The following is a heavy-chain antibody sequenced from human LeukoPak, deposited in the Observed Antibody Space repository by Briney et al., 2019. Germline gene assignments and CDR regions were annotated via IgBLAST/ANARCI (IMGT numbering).Heavy chain of an antibody. CDR2: IYYSGGT. Sequence: PSETLSLTCTVSGGSISSYYWSWIRQPPGKGLEWIGYIYYSGGTNYNPSLKSRVTISVDTSKNQFSLKLSSVTAADTAVYYCARDRRYCSSTSCGGWFDPWGQGTLVTVSS. D-gene: IGHD2-2*01. V-gene: IGHV4-59*12. CDR3: ARDRRYCSSTSCGGWFDP. CDR1: GGSISSYY. J-gene: IGHJ5*02.